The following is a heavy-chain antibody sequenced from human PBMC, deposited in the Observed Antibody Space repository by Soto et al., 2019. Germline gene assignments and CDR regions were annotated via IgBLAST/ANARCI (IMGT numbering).Heavy chain of an antibody. CDR1: GGSISGYY. D-gene: IGHD3-3*01. CDR2: IYYSGST. CDR3: ARGYFWSGDYGMDV. J-gene: IGHJ6*02. Sequence: SETLSLTCTVSGGSISGYYGRWIRQPPGKGLEWIGYIYYSGSTNHNPSLKSRVTISVDTSKNQFSLKLSSVTAADTAVYYCARGYFWSGDYGMDVWGQGTTVTVSS. V-gene: IGHV4-59*01.